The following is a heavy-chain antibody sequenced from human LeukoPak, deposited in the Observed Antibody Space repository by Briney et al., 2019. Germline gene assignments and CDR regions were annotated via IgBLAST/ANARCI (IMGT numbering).Heavy chain of an antibody. V-gene: IGHV3-30*18. D-gene: IGHD2-15*01. CDR2: ISYDGSNK. CDR3: AKGDIVVGGYDY. J-gene: IGHJ4*02. Sequence: PGGSLRPSCAASGFTFSSYGMHWVRQAPGKGLEWVAVISYDGSNKYYADSVKGRFTISRDNSKNTLYLQMNSLRAEDTAVYYCAKGDIVVGGYDYWGQGTLVTVSS. CDR1: GFTFSSYG.